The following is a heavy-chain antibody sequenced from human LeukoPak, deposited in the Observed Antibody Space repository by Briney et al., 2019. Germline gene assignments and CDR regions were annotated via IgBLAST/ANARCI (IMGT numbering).Heavy chain of an antibody. D-gene: IGHD4-17*01. CDR3: AKNDYGSLYGMDI. J-gene: IGHJ6*04. Sequence: LPGGSLRLSCAASGFTFSTYAMSWVRQAPGKGLEWVSGISGSGGSTYYADSVKGRFTIPRDNSKNTLYLQMNSLRAEDTAVYYCAKNDYGSLYGMDIWGKGTTVTVSS. CDR2: ISGSGGST. CDR1: GFTFSTYA. V-gene: IGHV3-23*01.